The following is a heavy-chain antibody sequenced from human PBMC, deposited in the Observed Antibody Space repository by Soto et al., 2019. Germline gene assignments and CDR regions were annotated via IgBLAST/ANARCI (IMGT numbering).Heavy chain of an antibody. CDR2: ISAYNGNT. CDR3: ARVRYCSCSSCYGNWYDP. J-gene: IGHJ5*02. Sequence: ASVKVSCKASGYTFTSYGISWVRQAPGQGLEWMGWISAYNGNTNYAQKLQGRVTMTTDTSTSTAYMELRSLRSDDTAVYYCARVRYCSCSSCYGNWYDPWGQGTLVTVSS. V-gene: IGHV1-18*01. D-gene: IGHD2-2*01. CDR1: GYTFTSYG.